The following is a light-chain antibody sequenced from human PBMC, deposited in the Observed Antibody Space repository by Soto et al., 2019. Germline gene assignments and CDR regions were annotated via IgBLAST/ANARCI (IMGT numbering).Light chain of an antibody. Sequence: QSALTQPRSVSGSLGQSVTLSCSGTSSDVGGYNYAPWYQQHPGKAPKLMIYDVSKRPSGVPDRFSGSKSGKTASLTISGLQAEDEADYYCCSYAGSYKVFGTGTKLTVL. J-gene: IGLJ1*01. CDR3: CSYAGSYKV. V-gene: IGLV2-11*01. CDR2: DVS. CDR1: SSDVGGYNY.